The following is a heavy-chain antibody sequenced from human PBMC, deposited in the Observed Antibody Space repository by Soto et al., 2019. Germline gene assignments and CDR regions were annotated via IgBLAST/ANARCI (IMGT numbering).Heavy chain of an antibody. J-gene: IGHJ6*02. CDR2: IIPILGIA. CDR1: GGTFSSYT. CDR3: ARGVGYCSGGSCADYYYGMDV. V-gene: IGHV1-69*02. D-gene: IGHD2-15*01. Sequence: QVQLVQSGAEVKKPGSSVKVSCKASGGTFSSYTISWVRQAPGQGLEWMGRIIPILGIANYAQKFQGRVTITADKSTSTAYMELSSLRSEDTAVYYCARGVGYCSGGSCADYYYGMDVWGQGTMVTVSS.